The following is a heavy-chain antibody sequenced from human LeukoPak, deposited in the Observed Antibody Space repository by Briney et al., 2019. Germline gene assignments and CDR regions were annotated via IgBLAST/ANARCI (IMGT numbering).Heavy chain of an antibody. D-gene: IGHD3-22*01. V-gene: IGHV3-48*01. Sequence: GGSLRLSCAASGFTFSSYSMNWVRQAPGKGLEWVSYISSSSSTIYYADSVKGRCTISRDNAKNSLYLQMNSLRAEDTAVYYCARDGIYYYDSSGYFPLDYWGQGTLVTVSS. CDR1: GFTFSSYS. CDR3: ARDGIYYYDSSGYFPLDY. CDR2: ISSSSSTI. J-gene: IGHJ4*02.